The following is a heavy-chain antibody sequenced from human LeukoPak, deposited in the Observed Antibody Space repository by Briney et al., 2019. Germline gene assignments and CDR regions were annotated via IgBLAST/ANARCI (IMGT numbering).Heavy chain of an antibody. CDR2: INHSGST. CDR1: GASISSNSYY. J-gene: IGHJ4*02. D-gene: IGHD6-19*01. V-gene: IGHV4-39*07. Sequence: PSETLCLSCAVSGASISSNSYYWGWIRQPPGKGLEWIGEINHSGSTNYNPSLKSRVTISVDTSKNQFSLKLSSVTAADTAVYYCATYGPHRAVAGSRGYYFDYWGAGTLFFVSS. CDR3: ATYGPHRAVAGSRGYYFDY.